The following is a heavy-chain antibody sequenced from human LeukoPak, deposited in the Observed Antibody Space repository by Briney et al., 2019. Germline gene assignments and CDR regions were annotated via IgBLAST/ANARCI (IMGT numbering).Heavy chain of an antibody. V-gene: IGHV3-53*01. CDR1: GFTVSSNY. Sequence: PGGSLRLSCAASGFTVSSNYMSWVRQAPGKGLEWVSVIYSGGSTYYADSVKGRFTISRDNSKNTLYLQMNSLRVEDTAVYYCASIMVRGPFGFDYWGQGTLVTVSS. J-gene: IGHJ4*02. CDR2: IYSGGST. CDR3: ASIMVRGPFGFDY. D-gene: IGHD3-10*01.